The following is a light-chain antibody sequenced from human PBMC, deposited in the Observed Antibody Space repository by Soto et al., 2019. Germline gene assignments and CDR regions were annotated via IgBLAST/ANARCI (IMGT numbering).Light chain of an antibody. CDR2: GND. CDR1: RSNIGSNS. J-gene: IGLJ3*02. Sequence: QSVLTQPPSASRTPGQTVTISCSGSRSNIGSNSIYWLQQLPGAAPQLLIFGNDQRPSGVPDRFSGSKSGTSASLAISGLRSEDEGDYYCAVWDDSLSGVVFGGGTKLTVL. CDR3: AVWDDSLSGVV. V-gene: IGLV1-47*01.